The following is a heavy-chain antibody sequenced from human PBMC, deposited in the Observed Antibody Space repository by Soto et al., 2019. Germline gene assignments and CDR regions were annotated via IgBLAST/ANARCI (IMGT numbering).Heavy chain of an antibody. CDR2: IYHSGST. CDR3: ARDYDFWSGYYTGSAFDI. V-gene: IGHV4-30-2*01. D-gene: IGHD3-3*01. J-gene: IGHJ3*02. Sequence: PSETLSLTCAVSGGSISSGGYSWSWIRQPPGKGLEWIGYIYHSGSTYYNPSLKSRVTISVDRSKNQFSLKLSSVTAADTAVYYCARDYDFWSGYYTGSAFDIWGQGTMVNVSS. CDR1: GGSISSGGYS.